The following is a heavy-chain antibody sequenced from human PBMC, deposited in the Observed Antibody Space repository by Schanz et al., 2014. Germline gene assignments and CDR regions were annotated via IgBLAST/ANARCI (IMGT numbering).Heavy chain of an antibody. CDR3: ARTIAYGGSSGYFDY. CDR1: GGTFSTYP. J-gene: IGHJ4*02. CDR2: VNPSVRGT. D-gene: IGHD4-17*01. Sequence: QVQLVQSGAEVKKPGSSMKVSCKSSGGTFSTYPINWVRQAPGQGLEWMGIVNPSVRGTHFAREFQGRVTVTSDTSTSTVYMELSGLRSEDTAVYYCARTIAYGGSSGYFDYWGQGTLVTVSS. V-gene: IGHV1-46*03.